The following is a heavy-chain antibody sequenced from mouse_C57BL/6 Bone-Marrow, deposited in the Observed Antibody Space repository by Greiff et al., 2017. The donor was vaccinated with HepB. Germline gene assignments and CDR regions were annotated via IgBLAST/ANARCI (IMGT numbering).Heavy chain of an antibody. CDR3: ASDYSFAY. V-gene: IGHV3-6*01. D-gene: IGHD2-1*01. Sequence: EVQLVESGPGLVKPSQSLSLTCSVTGYSITSGYYWNWIRQFPGNKLEWMGYISYDGSNNYNPSLKNRISITRDTSKNQFFLKLNSVTTEDTATYYCASDYSFAYWGQGTLVTVSA. J-gene: IGHJ3*01. CDR2: ISYDGSN. CDR1: GYSITSGYY.